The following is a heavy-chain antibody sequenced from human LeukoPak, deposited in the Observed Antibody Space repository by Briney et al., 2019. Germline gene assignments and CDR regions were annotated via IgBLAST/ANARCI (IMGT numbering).Heavy chain of an antibody. CDR2: IYYSGST. CDR1: GGSISSYY. Sequence: SETLSLTCTDSGGSISSYYWSWIRQPPGKGLEWIGYIYYSGSTNYNPSLKSRVTISVDTSKNQFSLKLSSVTAADTAVYYCARAVVVRSGSSITSAYYYYYMDVWGKGTTVTVSS. D-gene: IGHD6-19*01. CDR3: ARAVVVRSGSSITSAYYYYYMDV. J-gene: IGHJ6*03. V-gene: IGHV4-59*01.